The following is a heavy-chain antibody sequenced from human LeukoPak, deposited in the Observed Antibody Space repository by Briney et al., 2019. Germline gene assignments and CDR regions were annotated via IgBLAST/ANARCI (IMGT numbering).Heavy chain of an antibody. Sequence: SETLSLTCTVSGYSISSGYYWSWIRQPPGKGLEWIGEINHSGSTNYNPSLKSRVTISVDTSKNQFSLKLSSVTAADTAVYYCARQGRTGGYNTDMDVWGKGTTVTISS. J-gene: IGHJ6*03. V-gene: IGHV4-38-2*02. CDR1: GYSISSGYY. CDR3: ARQGRTGGYNTDMDV. D-gene: IGHD5-24*01. CDR2: INHSGST.